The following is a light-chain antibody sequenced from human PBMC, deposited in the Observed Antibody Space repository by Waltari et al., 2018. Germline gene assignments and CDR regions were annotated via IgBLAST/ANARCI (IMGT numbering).Light chain of an antibody. Sequence: DTVMTQSPATLSVSPGEGATLSCRASQSVRDNVAWYQHKAGQAPRLLIHGASTRATGIPARFSGSGSGTEFTLTITTLQSEDFAIYYCQQYYNWPRVTFGQGTRLEIK. J-gene: IGKJ5*01. CDR2: GAS. CDR3: QQYYNWPRVT. CDR1: QSVRDN. V-gene: IGKV3-15*01.